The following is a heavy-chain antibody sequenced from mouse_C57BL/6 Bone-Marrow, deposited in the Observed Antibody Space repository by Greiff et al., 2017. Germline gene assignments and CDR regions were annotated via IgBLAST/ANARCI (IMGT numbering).Heavy chain of an antibody. J-gene: IGHJ1*03. CDR1: GFTFSDYG. Sequence: DVMLVESGGGLVKPGGSLKLSCAASGFTFSDYGMHWVRQAPEKGLEWVAYISSGSSTIHYADTVKGRFTISRDNAKNTLFLQMTSLRSEDTAMYYCARSGYFDVWGTGTTVTVSS. V-gene: IGHV5-17*01. CDR2: ISSGSSTI. CDR3: ARSGYFDV.